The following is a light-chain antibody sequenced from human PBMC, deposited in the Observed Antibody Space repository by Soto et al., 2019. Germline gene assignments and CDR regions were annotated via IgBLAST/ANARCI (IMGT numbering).Light chain of an antibody. J-gene: IGLJ1*01. CDR1: SSDVGNYKY. V-gene: IGLV2-14*01. CDR2: EVS. Sequence: QSVLTQPGSVCGSPGESVTISCTGTSSDVGNYKYVSWYQQHPGKAPKLMIYEVSSRPSGVSNRFSGSKSGNTASLTISGLQADDETDYYCFSYTSSGTYVFGTGTKVTVL. CDR3: FSYTSSGTYV.